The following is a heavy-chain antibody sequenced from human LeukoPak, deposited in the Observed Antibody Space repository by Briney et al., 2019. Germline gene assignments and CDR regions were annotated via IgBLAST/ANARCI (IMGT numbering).Heavy chain of an antibody. CDR1: GFTFSSYE. CDR2: ISSSGSTI. CDR3: ASSGYSYGLFDY. J-gene: IGHJ4*02. V-gene: IGHV3-48*03. Sequence: GGSLRLSCAASGFTFSSYEMNWVRQAPGKGLEWVSYISSSGSTIYYAGSVKGRFTISRDNAKNSLYLQMNSLRAEDTAVYYCASSGYSYGLFDYWGQGTLVTVSS. D-gene: IGHD5-18*01.